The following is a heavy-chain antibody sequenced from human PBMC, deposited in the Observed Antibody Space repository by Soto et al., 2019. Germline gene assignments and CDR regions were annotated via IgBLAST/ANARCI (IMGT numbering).Heavy chain of an antibody. V-gene: IGHV3-30-3*02. Sequence: PGGSLRLSCAASGFTFSSYAMHWVRQAPGKGLEWVAVISYDGSNKYYADSVKGRFTISRDNSKSTLYLQMNSLRAEDTAVYYCGKGRSYYYDYRVGVWGQGTRVRVCS. CDR3: GKGRSYYYDYRVGV. CDR2: ISYDGSNK. CDR1: GFTFSSYA. J-gene: IGHJ6*02.